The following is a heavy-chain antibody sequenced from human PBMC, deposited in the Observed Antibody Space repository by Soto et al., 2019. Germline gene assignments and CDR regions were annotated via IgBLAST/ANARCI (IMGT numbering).Heavy chain of an antibody. V-gene: IGHV3-74*01. CDR1: GFTFSSYW. J-gene: IGHJ5*02. D-gene: IGHD6-19*01. CDR3: ARVQLRSTGWYP. Sequence: EVQLVESGGGLVQPGGSLRLSCAASGFTFSSYWMHWVRQAPGKGLVWVSRINSDGSSTTYADSVEGRFTISRDNAKNTLYLQMNSLRVEDTAIYYCARVQLRSTGWYPWGQGTLVTVSS. CDR2: INSDGSST.